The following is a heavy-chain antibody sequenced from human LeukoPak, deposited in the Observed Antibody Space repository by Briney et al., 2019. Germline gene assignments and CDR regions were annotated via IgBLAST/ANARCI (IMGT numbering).Heavy chain of an antibody. CDR2: IIPIFGTA. CDR3: ARDYSSGWGNWFDP. Sequence: SVKVSCKASGGTFSSYAISWVRLAPGQGLEWMGGIIPIFGTANYAQKFQGRVTITADKSTSTAYMELSSLRSEGTAVYYCARDYSSGWGNWFDPWGQGTLVTVSS. D-gene: IGHD6-19*01. J-gene: IGHJ5*02. V-gene: IGHV1-69*06. CDR1: GGTFSSYA.